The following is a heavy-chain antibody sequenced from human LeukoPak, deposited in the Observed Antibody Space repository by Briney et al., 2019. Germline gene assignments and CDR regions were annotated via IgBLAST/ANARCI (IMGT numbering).Heavy chain of an antibody. J-gene: IGHJ6*02. Sequence: SETLSLTCTVSGGSISSYYWSWIRQPPGKGLEWIGYIYYSGSTNYNPSLKSRVTISVDTSKNQFSLKLSSVTAADTAMYYCARVPLLSITIFGVVKDYYYGMDVWGQGTTVTVSS. CDR2: IYYSGST. V-gene: IGHV4-59*01. CDR1: GGSISSYY. CDR3: ARVPLLSITIFGVVKDYYYGMDV. D-gene: IGHD3-3*01.